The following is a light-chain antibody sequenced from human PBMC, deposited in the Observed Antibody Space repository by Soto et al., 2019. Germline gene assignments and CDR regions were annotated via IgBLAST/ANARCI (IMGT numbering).Light chain of an antibody. CDR2: AAS. V-gene: IGKV1-27*01. CDR3: QKYNSAPWT. J-gene: IGKJ1*01. Sequence: IQMTQSPSSLSTSVGDRVTTTCRSSQGISNYLAWYQQKPGKVPKLLIYAASTLQSGVPSRFSGSGSGTDFTLTISSMQPEDVANYYCQKYNSAPWTFGQGTKVDIK. CDR1: QGISNY.